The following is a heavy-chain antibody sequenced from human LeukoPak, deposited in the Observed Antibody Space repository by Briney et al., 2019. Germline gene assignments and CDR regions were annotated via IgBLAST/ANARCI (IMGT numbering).Heavy chain of an antibody. CDR3: AEGRSVLDI. V-gene: IGHV4-34*01. D-gene: IGHD3-3*01. J-gene: IGHJ3*02. Sequence: SETLSLTCAVYGGSFGGNYWSWIRQPPGKGLEWIGEINHSGSTNYNPSLKSRVTISVDTSKKQFSLKLSSVTAADTAAYYCAEGRSVLDIWGQGTMVTVS. CDR1: GGSFGGNY. CDR2: INHSGST.